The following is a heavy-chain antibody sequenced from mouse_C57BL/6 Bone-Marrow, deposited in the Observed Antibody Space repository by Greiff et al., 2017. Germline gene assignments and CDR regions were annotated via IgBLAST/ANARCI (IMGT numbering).Heavy chain of an antibody. V-gene: IGHV1-15*01. Sequence: QVHVKQSGAELVRPGASVTLSCKASGYTFTDYEMHWVKQTPVHGLEWIGAIDPETGGTAYNQKFKGKAILTADKSSSTAYMELRSLTSEDSAVYYPYAMDYWGQGTSVTVSS. CDR3: YAMDY. CDR1: GYTFTDYE. CDR2: IDPETGGT. J-gene: IGHJ4*01.